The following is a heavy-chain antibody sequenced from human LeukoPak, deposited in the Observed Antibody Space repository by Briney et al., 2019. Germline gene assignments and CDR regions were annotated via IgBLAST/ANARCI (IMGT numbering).Heavy chain of an antibody. CDR3: ARCMSELDYGDYAYYYHMAV. J-gene: IGHJ6*04. D-gene: IGHD4-17*01. V-gene: IGHV4-61*09. CDR2: FYSSTRT. CDR1: GDSLTSGSRY. Sequence: KPSETLSLTCTVSGDSLTSGSRYWSWIRQPAEKVLEWMGHFYSSTRTTYNPSLERRVTISGDTAKNQFSLKLDSVTAADTAVYFCARCMSELDYGDYAYYYHMAVWGKGAKVTVSS.